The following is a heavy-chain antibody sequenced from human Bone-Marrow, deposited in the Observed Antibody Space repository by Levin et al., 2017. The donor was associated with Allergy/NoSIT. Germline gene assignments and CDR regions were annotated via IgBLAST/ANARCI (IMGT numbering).Heavy chain of an antibody. CDR1: GGSFSGYY. Sequence: SSETLSLTCAVYGGSFSGYYWSWIRQPPGKGLEWIGEINHSGSTNYNPSLKSRVTISVDTSKNQFSLKLSSVTAADTAVYYCARGIQESDERSVAALWFDPWGQGTLVTVSS. CDR3: ARGIQESDERSVAALWFDP. D-gene: IGHD6-19*01. J-gene: IGHJ5*02. V-gene: IGHV4-34*01. CDR2: INHSGST.